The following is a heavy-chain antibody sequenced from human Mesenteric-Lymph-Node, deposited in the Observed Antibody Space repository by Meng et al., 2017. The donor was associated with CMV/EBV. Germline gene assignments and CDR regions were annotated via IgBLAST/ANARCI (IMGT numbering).Heavy chain of an antibody. CDR2: IRDRPNSYST. Sequence: GESLKISCAASGFIFSDHYMDWVRRAPGKGLEWIGRIRDRPNSYSTEFAASVKGRFTMSRDDSENSVSLQMNNLKTEDTAVYYCARDRGDAFDIWGQGTMVTVSS. CDR3: ARDRGDAFDI. D-gene: IGHD3-10*01. V-gene: IGHV3-72*01. J-gene: IGHJ3*02. CDR1: GFIFSDHY.